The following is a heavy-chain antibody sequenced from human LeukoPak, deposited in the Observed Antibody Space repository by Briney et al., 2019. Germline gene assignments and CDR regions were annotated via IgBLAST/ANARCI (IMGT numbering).Heavy chain of an antibody. D-gene: IGHD6-6*01. CDR2: MNPNSGNT. J-gene: IGHJ6*03. CDR1: GYTFTSYD. V-gene: IGHV1-8*01. CDR3: ARLGSSSSWDYYCYYYMDV. Sequence: ASVKVSCKASGYTFTSYDINWVRQATGQGLEWMGWMNPNSGNTGYAQKVQGRVTITRNTSISTAYMELSSLRSEDTAAYYCARLGSSSSWDYYCYYYMDVWGKGTTVTVSS.